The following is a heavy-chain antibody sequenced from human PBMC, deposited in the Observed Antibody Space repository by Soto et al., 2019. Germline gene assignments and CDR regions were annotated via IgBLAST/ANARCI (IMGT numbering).Heavy chain of an antibody. CDR1: GFAFSTYW. J-gene: IGHJ4*02. D-gene: IGHD6-13*01. CDR2: IREDGSEM. CDR3: ARDPGIAAAGTVGYFDF. Sequence: EVQLVESGGGLVQPGGSLRVSCAASGFAFSTYWMTWVRQAPGKGLEWVASIREDGSEMHSVDSVKGRFTISRDNAKNSLYLQMNSLTAEDTAVFYCARDPGIAAAGTVGYFDFWGQGTLVTVSS. V-gene: IGHV3-7*01.